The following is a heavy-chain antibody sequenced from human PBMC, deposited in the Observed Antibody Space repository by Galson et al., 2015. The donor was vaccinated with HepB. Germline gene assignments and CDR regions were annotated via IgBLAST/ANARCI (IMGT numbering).Heavy chain of an antibody. CDR3: TRQDSRVTTLDY. Sequence: SVKVSCKASGYTFTSYLMHWVRQAPGQGLEWMGIINPNGGSTKYAQRFEGRVTMTRDTSTSTVYMELSNLGPEDTAVYYCTRQDSRVTTLDYWGQGTLATVSS. CDR2: INPNGGST. J-gene: IGHJ4*02. V-gene: IGHV1-46*01. D-gene: IGHD4-17*01. CDR1: GYTFTSYL.